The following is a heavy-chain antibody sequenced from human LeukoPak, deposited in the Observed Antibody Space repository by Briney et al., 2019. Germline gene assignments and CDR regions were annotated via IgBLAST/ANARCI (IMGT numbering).Heavy chain of an antibody. Sequence: PSETLSLTCTVSGGSISSYYWSWIRQPPGKGLEWIGYIYYSGSTNYNPSLKSRVTISVDTSKNQFSLKLSSVTAADTAVYYCASTDTAMVVDYWGQGTLVTVSS. V-gene: IGHV4-59*08. D-gene: IGHD5-18*01. J-gene: IGHJ4*02. CDR3: ASTDTAMVVDY. CDR2: IYYSGST. CDR1: GGSISSYY.